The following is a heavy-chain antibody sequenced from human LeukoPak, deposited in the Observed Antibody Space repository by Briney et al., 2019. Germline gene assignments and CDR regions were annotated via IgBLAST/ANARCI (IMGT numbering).Heavy chain of an antibody. J-gene: IGHJ4*02. D-gene: IGHD3-3*01. CDR2: IYYSGST. Sequence: SETLSLTCTVSGGSISGSSYYWGWIRQPPGKGLEWIGSIYYSGSTYYNPSLKSRVTISVDTSKNQFSLKLSSVTAADTAVYYCARSDCWSGYWAYWGQGTLVTVSS. CDR1: GGSISGSSYY. V-gene: IGHV4-39*07. CDR3: ARSDCWSGYWAY.